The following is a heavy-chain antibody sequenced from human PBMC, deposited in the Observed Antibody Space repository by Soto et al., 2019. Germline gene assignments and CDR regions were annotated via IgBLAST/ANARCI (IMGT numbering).Heavy chain of an antibody. CDR2: INVDNGNT. CDR1: GYTFTTYA. Sequence: QIQLVQSGADVRKPGASVKVSCTASGYTFTTYAMHWVRQAPGQRPEWMGWINVDNGNTKYSQNFQGRVTITRDTSASTAYMELSGLPYGDTGVYFCARDGRYRYGSYSHYGMDVWGQGTTVIVSS. CDR3: ARDGRYRYGSYSHYGMDV. D-gene: IGHD3-16*02. J-gene: IGHJ6*02. V-gene: IGHV1-3*01.